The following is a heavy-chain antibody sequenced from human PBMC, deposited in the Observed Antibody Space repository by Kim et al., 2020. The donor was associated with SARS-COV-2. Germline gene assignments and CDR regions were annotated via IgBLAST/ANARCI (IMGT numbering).Heavy chain of an antibody. J-gene: IGHJ4*02. Sequence: DYAVSVKSRITINQDTSKNQFSLLLNSVTPEDTAVYYCARARRVADYFDYWGQGTLVTVSS. CDR3: ARARRVADYFDY. V-gene: IGHV6-1*01. D-gene: IGHD2-15*01.